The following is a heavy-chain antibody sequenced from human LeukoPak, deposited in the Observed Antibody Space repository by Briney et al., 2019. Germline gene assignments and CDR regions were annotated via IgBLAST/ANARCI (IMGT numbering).Heavy chain of an antibody. CDR3: ARGGGYSYGYWFDP. D-gene: IGHD5-18*01. V-gene: IGHV4-4*02. CDR1: GGSISSSNW. CDR2: IYHSGST. J-gene: IGHJ5*02. Sequence: SETLSLTCAVSGGSISSSNWWSWVRQPPGKGLEWIGEIYHSGSTNYNPSLKSRVTISVDTSKNQFSLKLSSVTAADTAVYYCARGGGYSYGYWFDPWGQGTLVTVSS.